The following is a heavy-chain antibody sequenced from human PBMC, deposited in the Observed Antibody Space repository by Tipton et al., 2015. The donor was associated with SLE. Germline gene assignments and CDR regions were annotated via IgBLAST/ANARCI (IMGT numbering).Heavy chain of an antibody. D-gene: IGHD3-16*01. CDR2: ISTSGSS. CDR3: AREKGDAYPNLVAFDI. CDR1: GGSITSGDYH. J-gene: IGHJ3*02. Sequence: LRLSCIVSGGSITSGDYHWSWIRQPAGKGLEWIGQISTSGSSNYDPSLNSRVTISVDTSKNQFSLKLTSVTAADTAVYYCAREKGDAYPNLVAFDIWGQGTMVTVSS. V-gene: IGHV4-61*09.